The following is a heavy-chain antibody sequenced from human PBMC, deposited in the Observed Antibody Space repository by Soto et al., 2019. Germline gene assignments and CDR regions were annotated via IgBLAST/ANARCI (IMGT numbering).Heavy chain of an antibody. Sequence: SETLSLTCTVSGVCISSGAYYCSWIRQHPGKGLEWIGYIFYSGSTYYNPSLKSRVTISVDTSKNQFSLKLSSVTAADTAVYYCASYQQSYAFDILGQGTMVTVSS. J-gene: IGHJ3*02. CDR1: GVCISSGAYY. CDR3: ASYQQSYAFDI. V-gene: IGHV4-31*03. CDR2: IFYSGST. D-gene: IGHD2-2*01.